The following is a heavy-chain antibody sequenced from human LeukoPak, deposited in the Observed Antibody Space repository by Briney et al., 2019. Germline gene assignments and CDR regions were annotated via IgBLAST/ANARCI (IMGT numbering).Heavy chain of an antibody. Sequence: SATLSLTCAVSGGSITSSKYFWGWIRQPPGKELELIGTISYGGSTDYNPSLKSRVTISTDTSKNQFSLKLTSVTAADTAVYYCAGLGVMVLVYQFEYWGRGTPVTVSS. J-gene: IGHJ4*02. CDR2: ISYGGST. CDR3: AGLGVMVLVYQFEY. D-gene: IGHD2-8*01. V-gene: IGHV4-39*07. CDR1: GGSITSSKYF.